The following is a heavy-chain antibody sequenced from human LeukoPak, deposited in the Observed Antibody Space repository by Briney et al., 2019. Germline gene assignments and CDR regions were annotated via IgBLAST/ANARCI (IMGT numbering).Heavy chain of an antibody. J-gene: IGHJ4*02. V-gene: IGHV3-74*01. CDR2: INSDGSST. CDR3: ASVTVAVAGPLYFDY. Sequence: GGSLRLSCAASGFTFSSYWMHWVRQAPGKGLVWVSRINSDGSSTSYADSVKGRFTISRDNAKNTLYLQMNSLRAEDTAVYYYASVTVAVAGPLYFDYWGQGTLVTVSS. D-gene: IGHD6-19*01. CDR1: GFTFSSYW.